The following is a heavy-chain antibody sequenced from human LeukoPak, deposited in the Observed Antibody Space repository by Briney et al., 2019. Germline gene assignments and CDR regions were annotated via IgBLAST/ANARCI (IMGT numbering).Heavy chain of an antibody. CDR3: ARSSDYGDYD. J-gene: IGHJ4*02. CDR2: IYYSGRT. D-gene: IGHD4-17*01. V-gene: IGHV4-31*03. Sequence: PSETLSLTCTVSGGSVISGGYYRTWIRQHPGKGLEWLGYIYYSGRTYYNPSLKSRITISLDTSKNQFSLNLTSVSAADTAFYFCARSSDYGDYDWGQGTLITVSS. CDR1: GGSVISGGYY.